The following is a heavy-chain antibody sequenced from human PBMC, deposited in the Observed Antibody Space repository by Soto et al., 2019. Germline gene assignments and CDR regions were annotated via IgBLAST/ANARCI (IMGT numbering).Heavy chain of an antibody. CDR3: ARGASRKILVSELCFDA. V-gene: IGHV1-2*02. D-gene: IGHD2-8*02. J-gene: IGHJ5*02. CDR2: INPNSGGI. Sequence: ASLKVSCKASGYTFSDYYIHWVRQAPGQGLEWMGWINPNSGGINYAEKFQGRVTMTKDTSISTAYMELSGPRSDDTALFYCARGASRKILVSELCFDAWGQGTSVTVYS. CDR1: GYTFSDYY.